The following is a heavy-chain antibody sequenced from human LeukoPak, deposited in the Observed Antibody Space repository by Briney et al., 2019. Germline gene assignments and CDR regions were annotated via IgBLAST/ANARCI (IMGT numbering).Heavy chain of an antibody. CDR2: INPNSGVT. V-gene: IGHV1-2*06. CDR3: AIQSEPKGDY. D-gene: IGHD4-11*01. J-gene: IGHJ4*02. Sequence: ASVKVSCKASGYTFSDYYIHWVRQAPGQGLEWMGRINPNSGVTNYAKNFKGRVTITRDTSISTASMELSSLRSDDTAVYYCAIQSEPKGDYWGQGTLVTVSS. CDR1: GYTFSDYY.